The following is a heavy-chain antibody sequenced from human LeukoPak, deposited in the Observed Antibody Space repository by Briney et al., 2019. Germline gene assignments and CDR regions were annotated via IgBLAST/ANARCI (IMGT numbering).Heavy chain of an antibody. CDR3: AKGIYDYVWGSYPDY. V-gene: IGHV3-23*01. D-gene: IGHD3-16*02. CDR1: GFTFSSYA. CDR2: ISGSGGST. Sequence: GGPLRLSCAASGFTFSSYAMSWVRQAPGKGLEWVSAISGSGGSTYYADSVKGRFTISRDNSKNTLYLQMNSLRAEDTAVYYCAKGIYDYVWGSYPDYWGQGTLVTVSS. J-gene: IGHJ4*02.